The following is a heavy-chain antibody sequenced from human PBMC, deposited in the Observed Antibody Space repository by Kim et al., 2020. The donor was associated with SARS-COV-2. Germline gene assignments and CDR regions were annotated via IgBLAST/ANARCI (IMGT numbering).Heavy chain of an antibody. CDR1: GFTFSSCA. D-gene: IGHD5-18*01. J-gene: IGHJ4*02. CDR2: ISHDERDK. V-gene: IGHV3-30*04. CDR3: GRASNSAMVTPFDF. Sequence: GGSLRLSCAASGFTFSSCAMHWVRQAPGKGLEWVAIISHDERDKFYADSVKGRFTISRDNSKNTLFLQMNSLRPEDTAVYYCGRASNSAMVTPFDFWGQGHLATVSS.